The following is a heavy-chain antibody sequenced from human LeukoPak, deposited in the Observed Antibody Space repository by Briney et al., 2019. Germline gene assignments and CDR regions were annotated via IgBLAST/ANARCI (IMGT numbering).Heavy chain of an antibody. CDR1: GYTLTELS. Sequence: ASVKVSCKVSGYTLTELSMHWVRQAPGKGLEWMGGFDPEDGETIYAQKFQGRVTMTEDTSTDTAYMELSSLRSEDAAVYYCATAYHGSGSYYNARAFDIWGQGTMVTVSS. J-gene: IGHJ3*02. D-gene: IGHD3-10*01. V-gene: IGHV1-24*01. CDR3: ATAYHGSGSYYNARAFDI. CDR2: FDPEDGET.